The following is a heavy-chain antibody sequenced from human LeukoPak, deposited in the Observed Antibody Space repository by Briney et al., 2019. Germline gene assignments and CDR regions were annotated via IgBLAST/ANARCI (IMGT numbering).Heavy chain of an antibody. J-gene: IGHJ6*03. V-gene: IGHV4-39*01. CDR2: IYYSGTT. CDR1: GGSISTSYF. CDR3: VRHSDGYPNYYYYYYVDV. Sequence: PSETLSLTCTVSGGSISTSYFWGWIRQPPGKGLEWIGSIYYSGTTYYNPSLKSRVTISVDTSKNQFSLKLSSVTVADTAVYYCVRHSDGYPNYYYYYYVDVWGKGTTVTVSS. D-gene: IGHD5-18*01.